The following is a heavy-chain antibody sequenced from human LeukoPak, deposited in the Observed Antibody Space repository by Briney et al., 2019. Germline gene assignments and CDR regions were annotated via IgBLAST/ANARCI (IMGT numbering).Heavy chain of an antibody. J-gene: IGHJ5*02. D-gene: IGHD1-14*01. CDR1: GYTFTSYY. CDR2: INPSGGST. Sequence: ASVKVSRKASGYTFTSYYMHWVRQAPGQGLEWMGIINPSGGSTSYAQKFQGRVTMTRDTSTSTVYMELSSLRSEDTAVYYCARDRTNNWFGPWGQGTLVTVSS. V-gene: IGHV1-46*01. CDR3: ARDRTNNWFGP.